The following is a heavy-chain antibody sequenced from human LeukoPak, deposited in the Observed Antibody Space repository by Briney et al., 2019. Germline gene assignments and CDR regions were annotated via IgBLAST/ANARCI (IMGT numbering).Heavy chain of an antibody. V-gene: IGHV3-23*01. D-gene: IGHD6-25*01. J-gene: IGHJ4*02. Sequence: GGSLRLSCAASGFTFGTYAMKWVRQAPGKGLEWVSSVSGPGDDTYYADSVKGRFTISSDNSKNTVYLQMNSLRAGDTAVYYCAREATSSSGWYIDYWGQGTLVTVSS. CDR3: AREATSSSGWYIDY. CDR1: GFTFGTYA. CDR2: VSGPGDDT.